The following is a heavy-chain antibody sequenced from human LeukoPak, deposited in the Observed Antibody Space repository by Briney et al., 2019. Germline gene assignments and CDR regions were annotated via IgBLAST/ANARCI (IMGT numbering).Heavy chain of an antibody. CDR3: ARTGDYSRTTGGWFDP. D-gene: IGHD4-11*01. J-gene: IGHJ5*02. CDR2: IHYSGST. V-gene: IGHV4-59*01. Sequence: SETLSLTCTVSGGSISSYYWSWIRQPPGKGLEWVGYIHYSGSTNYRPSLKSRVTISIDTSKKEFSLKLRSVNAADTAMYYCARTGDYSRTTGGWFDPWGQGTLVTVSS. CDR1: GGSISSYY.